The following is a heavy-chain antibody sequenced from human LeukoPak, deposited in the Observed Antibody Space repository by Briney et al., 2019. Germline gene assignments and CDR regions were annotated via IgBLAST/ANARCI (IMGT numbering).Heavy chain of an antibody. CDR1: GGSFSGYY. V-gene: IGHV4-34*01. CDR3: ARDGIVVVPAAISYYYYGMDV. J-gene: IGHJ6*02. D-gene: IGHD2-2*02. Sequence: PSETLSLTCAVYGGSFSGYYWSWIRQPPGKGLEWIGEINHSGSTNYNPSLKSRVTISVDTSKNQFSLKLSSVTAADTAVYYCARDGIVVVPAAISYYYYGMDVWAKGPRSPSP. CDR2: INHSGST.